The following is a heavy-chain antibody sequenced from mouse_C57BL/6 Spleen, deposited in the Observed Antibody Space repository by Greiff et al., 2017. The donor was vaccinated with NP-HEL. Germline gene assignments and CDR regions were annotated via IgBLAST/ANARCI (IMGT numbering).Heavy chain of an antibody. CDR1: GFTFSDYG. CDR3: ASCPDGYYGAMDY. D-gene: IGHD2-3*01. J-gene: IGHJ4*01. CDR2: ISSGSSTI. V-gene: IGHV5-17*01. Sequence: EVKLVESGGGLVKPGGSLKLSCAASGFTFSDYGMHWVRQAPEKGLEWVAYISSGSSTIYYADTVKGRFTISRDNAKNTLFLQMTSLRSEDTAMYYCASCPDGYYGAMDYWGQGTSVTVSS.